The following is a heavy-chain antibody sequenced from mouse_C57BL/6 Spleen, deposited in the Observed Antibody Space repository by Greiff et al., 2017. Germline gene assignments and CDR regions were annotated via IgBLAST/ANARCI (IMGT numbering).Heavy chain of an antibody. J-gene: IGHJ2*01. CDR1: GYTFTSYW. D-gene: IGHD3-3*01. V-gene: IGHV1-55*01. CDR3: ARGDGGRGGDD. CDR2: IYPGSGST. Sequence: QVQLQQSGAELVKPGASVKMSCKASGYTFTSYWITWVKQRPGQGLEWIGDIYPGSGSTNYNEKFKSKATLTVDTSSSTAYMQLSSLTSEDSAVYYCARGDGGRGGDDWGQGTTLTVSS.